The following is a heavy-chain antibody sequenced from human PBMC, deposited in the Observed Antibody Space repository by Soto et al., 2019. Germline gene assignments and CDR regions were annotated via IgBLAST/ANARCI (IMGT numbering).Heavy chain of an antibody. CDR1: GDSVSSNSAA. V-gene: IGHV6-1*01. J-gene: IGHJ4*02. Sequence: PSQTLSLTCAISGDSVSSNSAASDWIRQSPSRGLEWLGRTYYRSKWYNDYAVSVKSRITINPDTSKNQFSLQLNSVTPADTAVYYCARDHMTTVTTGGYWGQGTLVTVSS. CDR3: ARDHMTTVTTGGY. D-gene: IGHD4-4*01. CDR2: TYYRSKWYN.